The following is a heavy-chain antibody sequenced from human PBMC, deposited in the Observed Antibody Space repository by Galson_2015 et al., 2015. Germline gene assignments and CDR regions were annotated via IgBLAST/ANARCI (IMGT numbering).Heavy chain of an antibody. CDR3: ARYSGNSYGYYYFDY. V-gene: IGHV4-31*03. CDR1: GGSISSGGYS. Sequence: TLSLTCTVSGGSISSGGYSWNWIRQHPGKGLAWIGYVYYSGSTYYNPSLKSRLTISVDTSKNQFSLKLSSVTAADTAVYYCARYSGNSYGYYYFDYWGQGTLVTVSS. CDR2: VYYSGST. D-gene: IGHD5-18*01. J-gene: IGHJ4*02.